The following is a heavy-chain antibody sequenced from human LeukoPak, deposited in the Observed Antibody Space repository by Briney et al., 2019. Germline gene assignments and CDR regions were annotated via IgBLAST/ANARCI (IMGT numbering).Heavy chain of an antibody. Sequence: GGSLRLSCAASGFSFSSFWMSWVRQAPGKGLEWVADIKEEGRTTYYVDSVKGRFTISRDNAKNTLYLQMNSLRAEDTAVYYCARDLNLYDSSGYYPRWGQGTLVTVSS. CDR1: GFSFSSFW. V-gene: IGHV3-7*04. D-gene: IGHD3-22*01. CDR3: ARDLNLYDSSGYYPR. J-gene: IGHJ4*02. CDR2: IKEEGRTT.